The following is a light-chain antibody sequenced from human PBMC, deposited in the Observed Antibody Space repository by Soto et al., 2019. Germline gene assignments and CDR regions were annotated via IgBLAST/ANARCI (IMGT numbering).Light chain of an antibody. CDR3: QHYNSYSEA. CDR2: DAS. CDR1: QTITTW. V-gene: IGKV1-5*01. Sequence: DIQMTQSPSTLSAYVGDRVTITCRASQTITTWLAWYQQKPGKAPKLLIYDASTLESGVPSRFSGSGFGTEFSLTISSLQPDDFATYYCQHYNSYSEAFGQGTKVDI. J-gene: IGKJ1*01.